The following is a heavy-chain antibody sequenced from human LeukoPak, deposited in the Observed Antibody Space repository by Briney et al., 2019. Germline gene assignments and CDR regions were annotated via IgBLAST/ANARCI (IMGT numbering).Heavy chain of an antibody. CDR1: GFPVNKYE. CDR3: VRGRLLRSTKYFDY. CDR2: IDAGATST. V-gene: IGHV3-48*03. Sequence: GGSLRLSCAASGFPVNKYEMHWVRQAPGKGLEGVSYIDAGATSTNYADSVWGRLTLSTDNAQNSVHLQMSSLRDEDTAVYYCVRGRLLRSTKYFDYWGQGALVTVSS. J-gene: IGHJ4*02. D-gene: IGHD2-21*02.